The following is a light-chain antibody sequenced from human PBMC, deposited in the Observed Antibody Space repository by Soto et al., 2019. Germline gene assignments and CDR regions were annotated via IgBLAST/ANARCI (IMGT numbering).Light chain of an antibody. CDR2: GVT. Sequence: QSVLTQPASVSGSPRQSITISCTGTSSDVGGYDFVSWYQQHPGKAPKLIIYGVTNRPSAISNRFSGSKSGNTASLTISGLQDEDEADYYCSSYTNTNSLVVFGGGTKLTVL. V-gene: IGLV2-14*01. J-gene: IGLJ2*01. CDR1: SSDVGGYDF. CDR3: SSYTNTNSLVV.